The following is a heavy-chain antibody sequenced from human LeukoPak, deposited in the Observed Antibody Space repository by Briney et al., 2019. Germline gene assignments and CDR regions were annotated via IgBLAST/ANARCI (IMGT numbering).Heavy chain of an antibody. Sequence: ASVKVSCKASGYTFTSYAMHWVRQAPGQRLEWMGWINAGNGNTKYSQKFQGRVTITRDTSASTAYMELSSLRSEDTAVYYCARGACSGGSCYYYWGQGTLVTVSS. V-gene: IGHV1-3*01. D-gene: IGHD2-15*01. CDR3: ARGACSGGSCYYY. CDR2: INAGNGNT. J-gene: IGHJ4*02. CDR1: GYTFTSYA.